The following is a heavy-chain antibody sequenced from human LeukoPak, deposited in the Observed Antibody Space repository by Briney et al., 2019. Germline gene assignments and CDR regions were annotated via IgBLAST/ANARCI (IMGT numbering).Heavy chain of an antibody. CDR1: GFTFSSYN. CDR2: ISSSSTYI. CDR3: ARDSYYETTKYYYAYFDY. J-gene: IGHJ4*02. V-gene: IGHV3-21*01. D-gene: IGHD2/OR15-2a*01. Sequence: VGSLRLSCAASGFTFSSYNMKWVRQAPGKGLEWVSSISSSSTYIDYADSMKGRFTISRDNAKNSLYLQMNSLRAEDTAVYYCARDSYYETTKYYYAYFDYWGQGTLVTVSS.